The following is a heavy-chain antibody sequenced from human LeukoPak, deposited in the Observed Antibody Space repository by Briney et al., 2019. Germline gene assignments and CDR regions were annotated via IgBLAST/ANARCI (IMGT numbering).Heavy chain of an antibody. Sequence: SETLSLTCAVYGGSFSGYYWSWIRQPPGKGLEWIEEINHSGSTNYNPSLKSRVTISVDTSKNQFSLKLSSVTAADTAVYYCARISLRVAGDYWGQGTLVTVSS. D-gene: IGHD6-13*01. J-gene: IGHJ4*02. CDR2: INHSGST. CDR3: ARISLRVAGDY. CDR1: GGSFSGYY. V-gene: IGHV4-34*01.